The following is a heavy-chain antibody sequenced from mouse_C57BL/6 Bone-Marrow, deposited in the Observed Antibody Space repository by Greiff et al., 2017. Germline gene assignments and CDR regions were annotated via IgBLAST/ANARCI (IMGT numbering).Heavy chain of an antibody. D-gene: IGHD1-1*01. CDR3: ARGDYYGSLFAY. CDR2: ISPRSGNT. V-gene: IGHV1-81*01. J-gene: IGHJ3*01. CDR1: GYTFTSYG. Sequence: QVPLQQSGAELARPGASVKLSCKASGYTFTSYGISWVKQRTGQGLEWIGEISPRSGNTYYNEKFKGKATLTVDKSSRTAYMGLRSLTSEDSAVYFCARGDYYGSLFAYWGQGTLVTVSA.